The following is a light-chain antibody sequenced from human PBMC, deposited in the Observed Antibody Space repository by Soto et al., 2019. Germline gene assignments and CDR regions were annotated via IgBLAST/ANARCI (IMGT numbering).Light chain of an antibody. V-gene: IGKV1-5*03. J-gene: IGKJ1*01. CDR3: QHWVDYMWT. Sequence: DIHLTQSPSTLSASVGDRVTITCRASQSISSWLAWYQQKPGKAPKLLIYKASTLESGVPSRFSGSGSGTKFTLTISSLQPDDFATYYCQHWVDYMWTFGQGTTVEIK. CDR1: QSISSW. CDR2: KAS.